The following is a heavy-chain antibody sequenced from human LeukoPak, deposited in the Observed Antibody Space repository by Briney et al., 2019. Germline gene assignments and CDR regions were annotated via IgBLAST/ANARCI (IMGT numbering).Heavy chain of an antibody. CDR3: AGGYSSGWFHY. CDR2: INSDGSST. Sequence: GGSLRLSCAASGFTFSSYWMRWVRQAPGKGLVWVSRINSDGSSTSYADSVKGRFTISRDNAKDTLYLQMNSLRAEDTAVYYCAGGYSSGWFHYWGQGTLVTVSS. J-gene: IGHJ4*02. V-gene: IGHV3-74*01. CDR1: GFTFSSYW. D-gene: IGHD6-19*01.